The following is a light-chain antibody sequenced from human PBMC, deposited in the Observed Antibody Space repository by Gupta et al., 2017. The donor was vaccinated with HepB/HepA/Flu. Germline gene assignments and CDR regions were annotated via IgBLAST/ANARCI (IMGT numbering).Light chain of an antibody. CDR1: QGINNY. CDR2: AAS. Sequence: DIQMTESPSSLSASVGNKVTLTCRTSQGINNYLAWYQQKPGKVPKVLIYAASTLQSGVPSRFSGSGSETDFTLTIYNLQPEDVATYYCQKYNSAPFTFGPGTKVDIK. J-gene: IGKJ3*01. CDR3: QKYNSAPFT. V-gene: IGKV1-27*01.